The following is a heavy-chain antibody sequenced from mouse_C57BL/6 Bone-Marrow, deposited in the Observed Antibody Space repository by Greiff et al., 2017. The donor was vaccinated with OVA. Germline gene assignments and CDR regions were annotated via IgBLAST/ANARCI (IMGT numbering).Heavy chain of an antibody. CDR2: IWWDDDK. CDR3: ARIRMDGSSYEGYAMDY. CDR1: GFSLSTFGMG. Sequence: SGPGILQPSQTLSLTCSFSGFSLSTFGMGVGWIRQPSGKGLEGLAHIWWDDDKYYNPALKSRLTISKDTSKNQVFLKIANVYTADTATYYCARIRMDGSSYEGYAMDYWGQGTSVTVSS. J-gene: IGHJ4*01. V-gene: IGHV8-8*01. D-gene: IGHD1-1*01.